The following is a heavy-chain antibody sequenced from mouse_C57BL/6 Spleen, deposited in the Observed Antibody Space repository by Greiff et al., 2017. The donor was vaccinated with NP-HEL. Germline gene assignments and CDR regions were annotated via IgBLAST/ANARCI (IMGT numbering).Heavy chain of an antibody. CDR3: ARGGVYYYGSGGFDY. CDR2: IYPGDGDT. J-gene: IGHJ2*01. Sequence: QVQLQQSGAELVKPGASVKISCKASGYAFSSYWMNWVKQRPGKGLEWIGQIYPGDGDTNYNGKFKGKATLTADKSSSTAYMQLSSLTSEDSAVYFCARGGVYYYGSGGFDYWGQGTTLTVSS. V-gene: IGHV1-80*01. CDR1: GYAFSSYW. D-gene: IGHD1-1*01.